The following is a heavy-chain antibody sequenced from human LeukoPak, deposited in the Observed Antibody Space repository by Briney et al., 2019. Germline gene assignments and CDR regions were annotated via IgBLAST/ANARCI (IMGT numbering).Heavy chain of an antibody. D-gene: IGHD5-18*01. V-gene: IGHV4-4*02. Sequence: SETLSLTYAVSGGSISSNNWWIWVRQSPEMGLEWIGEIYHDGSTNYNPSLKSRVTISMDKSKNELSLKLNFLTAADTAVYYCAGDRGGYTYSHDYWGQGTLVTVSS. CDR3: AGDRGGYTYSHDY. CDR1: GGSISSNNW. J-gene: IGHJ4*02. CDR2: IYHDGST.